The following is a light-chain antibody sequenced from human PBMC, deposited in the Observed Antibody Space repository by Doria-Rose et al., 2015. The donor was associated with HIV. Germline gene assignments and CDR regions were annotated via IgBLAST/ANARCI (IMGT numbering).Light chain of an antibody. Sequence: LTQSPGTLSLSPGERATLSCRASQSVNANYLAWYQQRPGQSPRLLIYDASSRATDIPDRFSGSGSGTDFTLTISRLEPEDFAVYYCHQYASSRTFGQGTKVEIK. CDR2: DAS. V-gene: IGKV3-20*01. CDR1: QSVNANY. CDR3: HQYASSRT. J-gene: IGKJ1*01.